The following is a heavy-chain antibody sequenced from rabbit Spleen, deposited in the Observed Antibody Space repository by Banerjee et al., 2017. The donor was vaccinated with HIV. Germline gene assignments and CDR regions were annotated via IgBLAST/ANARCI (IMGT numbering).Heavy chain of an antibody. Sequence: QSLEESGGDLVKPGASLTLTCTASGFSFGSNAYMCWVRQAPGKGLEWIACIYAGSGTTHYASWAKGRFTMEKTSSTTVTLQLTNLTAADTAMYFCARSGHVYGDYIWDLWGQGTLVTVS. D-gene: IGHD2-1*01. CDR1: GFSFGSNAY. V-gene: IGHV1S40*01. J-gene: IGHJ6*01. CDR3: ARSGHVYGDYIWDL. CDR2: IYAGSGTT.